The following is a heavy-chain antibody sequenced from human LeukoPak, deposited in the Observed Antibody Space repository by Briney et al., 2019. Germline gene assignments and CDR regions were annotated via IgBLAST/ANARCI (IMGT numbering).Heavy chain of an antibody. D-gene: IGHD2-15*01. Sequence: PGRSLRLSCAASGFTFSSYAMSWVRQAPGKGLEWVSAISGSGGSTYYADSVKGRFTISRDNSKNTLYLQMNSLRAEDTAVYYCAKEMEDCSGGSCYALYYYYGMDVWGQGTTVTVSS. CDR3: AKEMEDCSGGSCYALYYYYGMDV. CDR1: GFTFSSYA. J-gene: IGHJ6*02. V-gene: IGHV3-23*01. CDR2: ISGSGGST.